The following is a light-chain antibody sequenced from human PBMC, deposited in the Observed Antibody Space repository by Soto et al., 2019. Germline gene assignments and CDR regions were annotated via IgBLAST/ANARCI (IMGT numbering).Light chain of an antibody. Sequence: ESVLTQSPGTLSLSPGERATLSCRASQSISSNYLAWYQQKPGQAPRLLIYGASSRATGIPDRFSGSGSGRHFTLPLSRLEHEDFAVYYCQQYGSSPPYTFGQGTKLEIK. CDR1: QSISSNY. CDR3: QQYGSSPPYT. V-gene: IGKV3-20*01. J-gene: IGKJ2*01. CDR2: GAS.